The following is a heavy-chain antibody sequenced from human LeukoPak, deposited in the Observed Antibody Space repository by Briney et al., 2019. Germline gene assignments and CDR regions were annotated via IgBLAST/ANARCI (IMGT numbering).Heavy chain of an antibody. D-gene: IGHD6-6*01. CDR3: ARGLSGYASSLGY. V-gene: IGHV3-74*01. CDR2: INSDGSST. Sequence: GGSLRLSCAASGFTFSSCWMHWVRQAPGKGLVWVSRINSDGSSTSYADSVRGRFSISRDNAKNTLYLQMNSLRAEDTAVYYCARGLSGYASSLGYWGQGTLVTVSA. J-gene: IGHJ4*02. CDR1: GFTFSSCW.